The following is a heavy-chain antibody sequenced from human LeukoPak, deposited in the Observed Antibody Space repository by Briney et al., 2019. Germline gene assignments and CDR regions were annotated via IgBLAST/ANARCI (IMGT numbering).Heavy chain of an antibody. J-gene: IGHJ4*02. CDR3: ARQEGYHDPDY. Sequence: PSETLSLTCPVSGGSISSSSYYWGWIRQPPGKGLEWIGSIYYSGSTYYNPSLKSRVTISVDTSKNQFSLKLSSVTAADTAVYYCARQEGYHDPDYWGQGTLVTVSS. CDR2: IYYSGST. D-gene: IGHD6-13*01. V-gene: IGHV4-39*01. CDR1: GGSISSSSYY.